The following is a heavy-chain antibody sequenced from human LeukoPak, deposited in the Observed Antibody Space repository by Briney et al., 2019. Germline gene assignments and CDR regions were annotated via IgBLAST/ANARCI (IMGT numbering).Heavy chain of an antibody. CDR2: ISSNGGST. Sequence: EPGGSLRLSCAASGFTFSSYAMHWVRQAPGKGLEYVSAISSNGGSTYYANSVKGRFTISRDNSKNTLYLQMGSLGAEDMAVYYCARVASGYGDYDSPFDIWGQGTMVTVSS. V-gene: IGHV3-64*01. J-gene: IGHJ3*02. CDR3: ARVASGYGDYDSPFDI. D-gene: IGHD4-17*01. CDR1: GFTFSSYA.